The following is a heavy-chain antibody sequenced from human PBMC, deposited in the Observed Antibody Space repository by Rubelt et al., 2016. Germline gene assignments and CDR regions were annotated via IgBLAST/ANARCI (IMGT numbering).Heavy chain of an antibody. CDR2: INRDGSDT. CDR1: GFTFSDYA. Sequence: EVELVDSGGGLVQPGGSVRLSCAASGFTFSDYAMSWVRQAPGKGLEWVSRINRDGSDTAYADSAKGRFTMSRDNAKNTMYLQMNSLRAEDTAVYYCATRYCSGGSCQRYYGMDVWGQGATVTVSS. J-gene: IGHJ6*02. V-gene: IGHV3-74*02. D-gene: IGHD2-15*01. CDR3: ATRYCSGGSCQRYYGMDV.